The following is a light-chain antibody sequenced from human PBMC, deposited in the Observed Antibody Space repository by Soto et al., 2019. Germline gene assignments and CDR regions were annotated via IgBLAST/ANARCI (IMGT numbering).Light chain of an antibody. CDR1: QSVSSNY. V-gene: IGKV3-20*01. J-gene: IGKJ2*01. Sequence: EIVLTQSPGTLSLSPGERATLSCRASQSVSSNYLAWYQQKPGQAPRLLIYCASSRATGIPDRFSGSGSGTDVTLTISRLEPEDFAVYYCQQDGNSPRTVGQGTNLVIK. CDR3: QQDGNSPRT. CDR2: CAS.